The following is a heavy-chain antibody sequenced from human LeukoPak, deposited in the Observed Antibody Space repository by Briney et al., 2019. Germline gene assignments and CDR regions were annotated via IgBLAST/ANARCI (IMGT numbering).Heavy chain of an antibody. J-gene: IGHJ6*03. Sequence: PSETLSLTCTVSGCSISSGSYYWSWIRQPAGKGLEWIGRIYTSGSTNYNPSLKSRVTISVDTSKNQFSLKLSSVTAADTAVYYCARALSGSYYYYYYMDVWGKGTTVTVSS. CDR3: ARALSGSYYYYYYMDV. CDR1: GCSISSGSYY. D-gene: IGHD1-26*01. V-gene: IGHV4-61*02. CDR2: IYTSGST.